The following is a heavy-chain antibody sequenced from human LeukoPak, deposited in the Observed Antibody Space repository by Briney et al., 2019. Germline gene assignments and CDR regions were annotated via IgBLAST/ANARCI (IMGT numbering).Heavy chain of an antibody. CDR3: AKGSWRGELIDY. CDR1: GLTLSSYD. CDR2: ISGSGGST. D-gene: IGHD1-26*01. J-gene: IGHJ4*02. Sequence: AGGSLRLSCVASGLTLSSYDMSWVRQAPGKGLEWVSAISGSGGSTYYADSVKGRFTISRDNSKKTLYLQMNSLRAEDTAVYYCAKGSWRGELIDYWGQGTLVTVSS. V-gene: IGHV3-23*01.